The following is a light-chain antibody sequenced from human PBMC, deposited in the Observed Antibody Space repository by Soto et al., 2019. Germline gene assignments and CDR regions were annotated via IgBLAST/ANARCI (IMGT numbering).Light chain of an antibody. CDR1: QSISSY. V-gene: IGKV1-39*01. CDR2: AAS. CDR3: QQSYSTPYN. J-gene: IGKJ2*01. Sequence: DIQMTQSPSSLSASVGDRVTITCRASQSISSYLNWYQQKPGKAPKLLIYAASSLQSWVTSRFSGSGSETDFTLTISSLQPEDFATYYCQQSYSTPYNFGRGTKQEIK.